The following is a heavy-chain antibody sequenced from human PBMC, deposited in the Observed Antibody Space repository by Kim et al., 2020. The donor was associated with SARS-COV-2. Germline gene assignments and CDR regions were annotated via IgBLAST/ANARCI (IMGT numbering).Heavy chain of an antibody. CDR3: ARHNSSWSPFDY. J-gene: IGHJ4*02. CDR1: GFSLSTSIVG. Sequence: SGPTLVNPTQTLTLTCTFSGFSLSTSIVGVGWIRQPPGKALEWLALIYWNDDKRYSPSLKSRLTITKDTSKNQVVLTMTNMDPVDTATYYCARHNSSWSPFDYWGQGTLVTVSS. V-gene: IGHV2-5*01. D-gene: IGHD6-13*01. CDR2: IYWNDDK.